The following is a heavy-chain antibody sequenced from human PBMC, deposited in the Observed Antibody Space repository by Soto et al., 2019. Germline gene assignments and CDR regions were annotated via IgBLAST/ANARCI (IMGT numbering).Heavy chain of an antibody. CDR3: ARKIRDFWSGQFDY. Sequence: ASVQVSCKTSGYTFSSYAMHWVRQAPGQRLEWMGWINAGNGNTKYSQKFQGRVTITRDTSASTAYMELSSLRSEDTAVYYCARKIRDFWSGQFDYWGQGTLVTVS. J-gene: IGHJ4*02. D-gene: IGHD3-3*01. CDR2: INAGNGNT. CDR1: GYTFSSYA. V-gene: IGHV1-3*01.